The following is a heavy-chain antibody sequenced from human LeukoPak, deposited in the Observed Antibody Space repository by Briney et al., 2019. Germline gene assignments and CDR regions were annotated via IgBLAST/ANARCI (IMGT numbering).Heavy chain of an antibody. CDR3: ARVYCSGGSCFRYYYYGMDV. D-gene: IGHD2-15*01. CDR1: GFTFGSYA. J-gene: IGHJ6*02. CDR2: ISSNGGST. Sequence: PGGSLRLSCAASGFTFGSYAMHWVRQAPGKGLEYVSAISSNGGSTYYANSVKGRFTISRDNSKNTLYLQMGSLRAEDMAVYYCARVYCSGGSCFRYYYYGMDVWGQGTTVTVSS. V-gene: IGHV3-64*01.